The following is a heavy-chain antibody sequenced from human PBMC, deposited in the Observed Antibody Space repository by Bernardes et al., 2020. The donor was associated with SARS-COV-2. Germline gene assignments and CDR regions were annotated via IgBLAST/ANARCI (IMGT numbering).Heavy chain of an antibody. J-gene: IGHJ6*02. CDR3: ARDGSVGEDARYYGMDV. V-gene: IGHV1-18*01. CDR1: GYTFTSYG. Sequence: ASVKVSCKASGYTFTSYGISWVRQAPGQGLEWMGWISAYNGNTNYAQKLQGRVTMTTDTSTSTAYMELRSLRSDDTAVYYCARDGSVGEDARYYGMDVWGQGTTVTVSS. CDR2: ISAYNGNT.